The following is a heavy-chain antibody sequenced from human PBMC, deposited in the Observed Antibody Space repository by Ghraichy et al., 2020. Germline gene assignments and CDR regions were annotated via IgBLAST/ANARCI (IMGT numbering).Heavy chain of an antibody. J-gene: IGHJ4*02. CDR3: ARGSHYGGNPDFDY. D-gene: IGHD4-23*01. Sequence: ASVKVSCKASGYTFTGYYLQWVRQAPGQGLEWMGCINPNSGGTNYAQKFQGRVTMTTDTSISTAYMELSRLTSDDTAVYYCARGSHYGGNPDFDYWGQGTLVTVSS. CDR2: INPNSGGT. CDR1: GYTFTGYY. V-gene: IGHV1-2*02.